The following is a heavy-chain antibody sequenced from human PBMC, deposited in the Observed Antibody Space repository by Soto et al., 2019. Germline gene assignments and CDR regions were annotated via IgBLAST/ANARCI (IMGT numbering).Heavy chain of an antibody. Sequence: QVQLQESGPGLVKPSGTLSLTCAVSGGSISSSNWWSWVRQPPGKGLEWIGEIYHSGSTNYNPSLKRRVTISVDKSKNQFSLKLSSVTAADTAVYYCARAFPLTIFGVVSHWFDPWGQGTLVTVSS. V-gene: IGHV4-4*02. CDR2: IYHSGST. CDR1: GGSISSSNW. D-gene: IGHD3-3*01. CDR3: ARAFPLTIFGVVSHWFDP. J-gene: IGHJ5*02.